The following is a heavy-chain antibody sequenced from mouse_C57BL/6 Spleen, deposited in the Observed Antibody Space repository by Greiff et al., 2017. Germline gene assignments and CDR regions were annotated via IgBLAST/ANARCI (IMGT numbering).Heavy chain of an antibody. J-gene: IGHJ3*01. CDR1: GYAFSSYW. CDR3: AARSVRAWFAY. Sequence: VKLQESGAELVKPGASVKIPCKASGYAFSSYWMNWVKQRPGKGLEWIGQIYPGDGDTNYNGKLKGKATLTADKSSSTAYMQLSSLTSEDSAVYFCAARSVRAWFAYWGQGTLVTVSA. D-gene: IGHD2-14*01. CDR2: IYPGDGDT. V-gene: IGHV1-80*01.